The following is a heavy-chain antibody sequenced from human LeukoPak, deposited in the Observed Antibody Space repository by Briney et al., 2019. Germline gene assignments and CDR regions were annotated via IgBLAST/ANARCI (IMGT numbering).Heavy chain of an antibody. D-gene: IGHD2-2*01. V-gene: IGHV1-2*06. CDR3: ASYCSSTSCYGYAFDI. Sequence: ASVKVSCKASGYTFTDYYMHWVRQAPGQGPEWMGRINPNSGATDYAQKFQGRVTMIRDTSITTAYMELSSLRSEDTAVYYCASYCSSTSCYGYAFDIWGQGTMVTVSS. CDR1: GYTFTDYY. J-gene: IGHJ3*02. CDR2: INPNSGAT.